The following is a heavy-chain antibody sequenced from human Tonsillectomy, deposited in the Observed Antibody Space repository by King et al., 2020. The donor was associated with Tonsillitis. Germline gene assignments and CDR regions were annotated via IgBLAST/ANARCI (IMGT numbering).Heavy chain of an antibody. CDR1: GYTFTGYY. CDR3: ACGRNFYGSGSYSYV. Sequence: VQLVESGAEVKKPGASVKVSCKASGYTFTGYYMHWVRQAPGQGLEWMGWINPNSGGTNYAQKFQGRVTMTRDTSISTASMEVSRLRSDDTAVYYCACGRNFYGSGSYSYVWRQGTLVTVSS. J-gene: IGHJ4*02. CDR2: INPNSGGT. D-gene: IGHD3-10*01. V-gene: IGHV1-2*02.